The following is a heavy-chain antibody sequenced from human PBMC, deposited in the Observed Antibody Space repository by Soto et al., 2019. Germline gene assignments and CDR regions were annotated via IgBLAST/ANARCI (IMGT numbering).Heavy chain of an antibody. V-gene: IGHV1-8*01. CDR1: GYTFTSYD. D-gene: IGHD2-2*01. J-gene: IGHJ4*02. CDR3: ARGYIVVVPAAMGY. Sequence: ASVNVSCKASGYTFTSYDINWVRQATGQGLEWMGWMNPNSGNTGYAQKFQGRVTMTRNTSISTAYMELSSLRSEDTAVYYCARGYIVVVPAAMGYWGQGTLVTVSS. CDR2: MNPNSGNT.